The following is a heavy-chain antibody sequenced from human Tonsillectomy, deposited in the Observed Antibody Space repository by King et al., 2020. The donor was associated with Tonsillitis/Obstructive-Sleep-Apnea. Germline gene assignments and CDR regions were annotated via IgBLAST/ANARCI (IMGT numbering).Heavy chain of an antibody. CDR2: INHSGST. D-gene: IGHD1-26*01. CDR3: ARGHLVGAQPDAFDI. V-gene: IGHV4-34*01. CDR1: GGSFSGYY. J-gene: IGHJ3*02. Sequence: VQLQQWGAGLLKPSETLSLTCAVYGGSFSGYYWSWIRQPPGKGLEWIGEINHSGSTNYNPSLKSRVTISVDTSKNQFSLKLNSVTAADTAVYYCARGHLVGAQPDAFDIWGQGTMVTVSS.